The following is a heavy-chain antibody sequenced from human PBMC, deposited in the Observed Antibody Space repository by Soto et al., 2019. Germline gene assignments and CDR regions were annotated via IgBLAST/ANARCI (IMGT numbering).Heavy chain of an antibody. CDR3: ARDWGIVATIDAFDI. CDR1: GYTFTSYY. V-gene: IGHV1-46*01. D-gene: IGHD5-12*01. CDR2: INPSGGST. J-gene: IGHJ3*02. Sequence: ASVKVSCKASGYTFTSYYMHWVRQAPGQGLEWMGIINPSGGSTSYAQKFQGRVTMTRDTSTSTVYMELSSLRSEDTAVYYCARDWGIVATIDAFDIWGQGTMVTVSS.